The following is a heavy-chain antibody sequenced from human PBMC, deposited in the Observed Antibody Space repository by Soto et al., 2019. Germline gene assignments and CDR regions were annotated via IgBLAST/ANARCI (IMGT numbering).Heavy chain of an antibody. J-gene: IGHJ4*02. CDR1: GGSFSGYY. Sequence: QVQLQQWGAGLLKPSETLSLTCAVYGGSFSGYYWSWIRQPPGKGLEWIGEINHSGSTNYNPSLKSRVTISVDTSKNQFSLKLSSVTAADTAVYYCAREGGLVLDYWGQGTLVTVSS. D-gene: IGHD6-6*01. CDR2: INHSGST. V-gene: IGHV4-34*01. CDR3: AREGGLVLDY.